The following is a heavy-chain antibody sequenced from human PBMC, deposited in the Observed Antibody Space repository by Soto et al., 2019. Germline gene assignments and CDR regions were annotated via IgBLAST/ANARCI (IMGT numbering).Heavy chain of an antibody. Sequence: SVKVSCTASGGTFSSYAISRVRQAPGQGLEWMGGIIPIFGTANYAQKFQGRVTITADESTSTAYTELSSLRSEDTAVYYCALWIAAAGNYYYYGMDVWGQGTTVTVSS. D-gene: IGHD6-13*01. CDR2: IIPIFGTA. V-gene: IGHV1-69*13. J-gene: IGHJ6*02. CDR3: ALWIAAAGNYYYYGMDV. CDR1: GGTFSSYA.